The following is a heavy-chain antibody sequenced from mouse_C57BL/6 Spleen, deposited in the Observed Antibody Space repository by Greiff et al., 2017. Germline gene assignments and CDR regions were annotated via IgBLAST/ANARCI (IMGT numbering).Heavy chain of an antibody. CDR2: ISDGGSYT. D-gene: IGHD1-1*01. J-gene: IGHJ2*01. CDR3: ARDDTTGFDY. CDR1: GFTFSSYA. V-gene: IGHV5-4*01. Sequence: EVKVVESGGGLVKPGGSLKLSCAASGFTFSSYAMSWVRQTPEKRLEWVATISDGGSYTYSPDNVKGRFTISRDTAKNNLYLQMSHLKSEDTAMYYCARDDTTGFDYWGQGTTLTVSS.